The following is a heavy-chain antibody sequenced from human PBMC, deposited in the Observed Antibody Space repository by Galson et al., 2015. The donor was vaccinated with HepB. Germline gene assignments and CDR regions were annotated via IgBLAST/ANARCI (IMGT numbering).Heavy chain of an antibody. V-gene: IGHV3-30*02. CDR2: IRYDGSNK. Sequence: SLRLSCAASGFTFSSYGMHWVRQAPGKGLEWVAFIRYDGSNKYYADSVKGRFTISRDNSKNTLYLQMNSLRAEDTAVYYCAKDRWSSSWRDKGAFDIWGQGTMVTVSS. CDR1: GFTFSSYG. J-gene: IGHJ3*02. D-gene: IGHD6-13*01. CDR3: AKDRWSSSWRDKGAFDI.